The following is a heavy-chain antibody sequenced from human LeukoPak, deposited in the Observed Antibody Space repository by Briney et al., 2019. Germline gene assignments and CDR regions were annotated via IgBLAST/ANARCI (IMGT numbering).Heavy chain of an antibody. V-gene: IGHV4-30-4*01. CDR2: YDSGST. D-gene: IGHD2-15*01. Sequence: YDSGSTYYNPSLKSRITISVDTSDNRFSLKLSSVTATDTAVYYCARDCSGGSCYGAFDIWGQGTMVTVSS. CDR3: ARDCSGGSCYGAFDI. J-gene: IGHJ3*02.